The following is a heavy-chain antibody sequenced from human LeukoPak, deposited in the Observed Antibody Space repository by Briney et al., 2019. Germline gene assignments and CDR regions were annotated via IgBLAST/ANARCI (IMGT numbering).Heavy chain of an antibody. CDR1: GFNFNSYT. CDR3: AKDPFGVVIPFDY. D-gene: IGHD3-3*01. J-gene: IGHJ4*02. Sequence: GGSLRLSCAASGFNFNSYTMNWVRQAPGKGLQWVANILASGSPTYYADSVKGRFTISRDNSKNTLYLQMNSLRAEDTAVYYCAKDPFGVVIPFDYWGQGTLVTVSS. V-gene: IGHV3-23*01. CDR2: ILASGSPT.